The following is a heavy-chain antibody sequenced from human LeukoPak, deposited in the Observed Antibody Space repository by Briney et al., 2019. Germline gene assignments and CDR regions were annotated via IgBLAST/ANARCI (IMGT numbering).Heavy chain of an antibody. D-gene: IGHD2-2*02. CDR2: IYYSGST. Sequence: SETLSLTCTVSGGSLSSGDYYWSWIRQPPGTGLEWIGYIYYSGSTYYNPSLKSRVTISVDTSKNQFSLRLSSVTAADTAVYYCARYSLGYCSSTSCYTNFDYWGQGTLVTVSS. CDR3: ARYSLGYCSSTSCYTNFDY. V-gene: IGHV4-30-4*01. CDR1: GGSLSSGDYY. J-gene: IGHJ4*02.